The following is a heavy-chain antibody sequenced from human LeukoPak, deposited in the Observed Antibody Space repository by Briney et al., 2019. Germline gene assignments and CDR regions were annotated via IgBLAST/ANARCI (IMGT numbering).Heavy chain of an antibody. CDR1: GYTFTSYG. CDR2: ISAYNGNT. D-gene: IGHD3-16*02. Sequence: GASVKVSCKASGYTFTSYGISWVRQAPGQGLEWMGWISAYNGNTNYAQKLQGRVTMTTDTSTSTAYMELRSLRSEDTAVYYCARASRNYVWGSYRYLYYFDYWGQGTLVTVSS. CDR3: ARASRNYVWGSYRYLYYFDY. V-gene: IGHV1-18*01. J-gene: IGHJ4*02.